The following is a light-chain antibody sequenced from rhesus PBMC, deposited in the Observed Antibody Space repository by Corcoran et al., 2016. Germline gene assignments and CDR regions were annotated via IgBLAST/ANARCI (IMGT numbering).Light chain of an antibody. CDR1: QGINNY. CDR3: QKCNNSPFT. J-gene: IGKJ3*01. Sequence: DIQMTQSPSSLSASVGDRVTIPCRASQGINNYLSWYQKKPGKAPKHLIYYASDLETRVPSRLSGSRSGTDYTRANSSLQPEDMATYCWQKCNNSPFTFDPGTKLDI. V-gene: IGKV1-66*01. CDR2: YAS.